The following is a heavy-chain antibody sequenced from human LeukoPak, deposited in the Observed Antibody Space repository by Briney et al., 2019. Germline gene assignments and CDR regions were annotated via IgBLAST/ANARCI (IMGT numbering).Heavy chain of an antibody. D-gene: IGHD5-24*01. CDR3: ARGDGYSHEFDY. J-gene: IGHJ4*02. V-gene: IGHV3-7*02. CDR1: GFTFSSYW. Sequence: GGSLRLSCAASGFTFSSYWMSWVRRAPGKGLEWVANIKQDGSEKYYVDSVKGRFTISRDNSKNTLYLQMNSLRAEDTAVYYCARGDGYSHEFDYWGRGTLVTVSS. CDR2: IKQDGSEK.